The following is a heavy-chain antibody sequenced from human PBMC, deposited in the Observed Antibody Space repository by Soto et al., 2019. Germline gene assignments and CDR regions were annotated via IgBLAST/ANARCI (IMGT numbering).Heavy chain of an antibody. J-gene: IGHJ6*02. V-gene: IGHV2-70*01. CDR1: GFSLSTSGMC. CDR3: ARAVYSSGWYGHGMDV. CDR2: IDWDDDK. Sequence: SGPTLVNPTPTLTLTCTFSGFSLSTSGMCVSWIRQPPGKALEWLALIDWDDDKYYSTSLKARLTISKDTSKNQVALTMTNMDPVDTATYYCARAVYSSGWYGHGMDVWGQGTTVTVSS. D-gene: IGHD6-19*01.